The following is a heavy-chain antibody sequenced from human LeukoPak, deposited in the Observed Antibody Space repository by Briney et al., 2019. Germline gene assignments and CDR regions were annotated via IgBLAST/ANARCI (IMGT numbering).Heavy chain of an antibody. CDR3: AISGSTGTISSIGY. CDR2: IYPGDSDT. D-gene: IGHD1-7*01. Sequence: GESLKISCKGSGYSFTNYWIDWVRQMPGKGLEWMGLIYPGDSDTRYSPSFQGQVTISDDKSISTAYLQWSSLKASDTAIYYCAISGSTGTISSIGYWGQGPVVSVSS. V-gene: IGHV5-51*01. CDR1: GYSFTNYW. J-gene: IGHJ4*02.